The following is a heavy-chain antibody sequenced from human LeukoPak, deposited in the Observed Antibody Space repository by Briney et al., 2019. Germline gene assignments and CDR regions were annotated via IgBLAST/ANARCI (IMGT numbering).Heavy chain of an antibody. J-gene: IGHJ4*02. Sequence: SETLSLTCAVYGGSFSGYYWSWIRQPPGKGLEWIGEINHSGSTNYNPSLKSRVTISVDRSKNQFSLKLSSVTAADTAVYYCAREYYDSRRRLYYFDYWGQGTLVTVSS. CDR2: INHSGST. D-gene: IGHD3-22*01. CDR3: AREYYDSRRRLYYFDY. CDR1: GGSFSGYY. V-gene: IGHV4-34*01.